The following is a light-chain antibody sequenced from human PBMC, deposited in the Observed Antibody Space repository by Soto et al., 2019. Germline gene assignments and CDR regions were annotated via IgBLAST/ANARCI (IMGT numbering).Light chain of an antibody. CDR1: QSVGSN. J-gene: IGKJ3*01. Sequence: ERVMTQSPATLSVSPGERATLSCRASQSVGSNLAWYQQNPGQAPRLLIFGASSRATGVPARFSGSGSGTEFTLTINSLQSEDFAVYFCQQYDNLPLTFDPGTKVDIK. CDR2: GAS. V-gene: IGKV3-15*01. CDR3: QQYDNLPLT.